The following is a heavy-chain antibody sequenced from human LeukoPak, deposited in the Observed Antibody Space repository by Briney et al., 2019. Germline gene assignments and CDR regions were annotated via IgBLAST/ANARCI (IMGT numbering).Heavy chain of an antibody. D-gene: IGHD3-3*01. J-gene: IGHJ5*02. Sequence: GGSLRLSCAASGFTFDDYGMSWVRHAPGKGLEWVSGINWNGGSTGYADSVKGRFTISGDNAKNSLYLQMNSLRAEDTALYYCARDLPTYYDFWSGYLNWFDPWGQGTLVTVSS. CDR2: INWNGGST. CDR1: GFTFDDYG. CDR3: ARDLPTYYDFWSGYLNWFDP. V-gene: IGHV3-20*04.